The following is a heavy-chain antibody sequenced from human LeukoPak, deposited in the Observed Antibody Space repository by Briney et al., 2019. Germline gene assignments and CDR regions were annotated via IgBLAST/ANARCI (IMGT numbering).Heavy chain of an antibody. CDR2: INPSGGST. D-gene: IGHD3-22*01. CDR1: GYTFTSYY. Sequence: ASVKASCKASGYTFTSYYMHWVRQAPGQGLEWMGIINPSGGSTSYAQKFQGRVTMTRDTSTSTVYMELSSLRSEDTAVYYCARYDRERGFDYWGQGTLVTVSS. V-gene: IGHV1-46*03. J-gene: IGHJ4*02. CDR3: ARYDRERGFDY.